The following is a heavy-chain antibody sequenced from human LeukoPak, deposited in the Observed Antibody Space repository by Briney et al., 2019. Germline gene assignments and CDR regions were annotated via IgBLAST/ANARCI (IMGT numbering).Heavy chain of an antibody. CDR1: GYTLTKYL. D-gene: IGHD1-20*01. CDR3: ARPLFCAFDNCGYWLDP. Sequence: ASVKVSCTTSGYTLTKYLIHWVRQAPGQGLEWVGTINPNGDATNYAPRLQGRLTLTQDTSTSTVYMELRGLTPDDTAVYYCARPLFCAFDNCGYWLDPWGPGTLVTVSS. V-gene: IGHV1-46*01. J-gene: IGHJ5*02. CDR2: INPNGDAT.